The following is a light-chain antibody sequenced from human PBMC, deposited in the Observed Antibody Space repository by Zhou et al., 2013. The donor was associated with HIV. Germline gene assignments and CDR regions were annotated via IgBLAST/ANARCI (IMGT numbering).Light chain of an antibody. CDR3: QQSYTTPYT. J-gene: IGKJ2*01. CDR2: ATS. Sequence: DIQMTQSPSSVSASVGDRVTITCRASQGISSWLAWYQQKPGKAPKLLIYATSILQSGVPSRFSGSGSGADFTLTIASLQPEDFASYYCQQSYTTPYTFGQGTKLEIK. V-gene: IGKV1-12*01. CDR1: QGISSW.